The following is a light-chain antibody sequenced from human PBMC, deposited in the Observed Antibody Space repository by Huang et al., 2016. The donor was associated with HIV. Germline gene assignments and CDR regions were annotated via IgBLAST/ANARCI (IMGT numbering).Light chain of an antibody. CDR1: ENIFYS. J-gene: IGKJ4*01. V-gene: IGKV1-39*01. CDR3: QQSRNLPRT. Sequence: DIQLTQSPSSLSASVGDGITITCRASENIFYSLSWFQQKPGHAPKALIYATSRLHAGVPSKFSGTGSGTNFTLSINGLGPEDFGTYYCQQSRNLPRTYGGGTKVDI. CDR2: ATS.